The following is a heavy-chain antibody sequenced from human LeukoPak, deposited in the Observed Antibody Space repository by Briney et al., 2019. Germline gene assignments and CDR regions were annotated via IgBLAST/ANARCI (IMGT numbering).Heavy chain of an antibody. D-gene: IGHD1-7*01. V-gene: IGHV3-30*02. CDR2: IRYDGNDK. CDR3: ARASQELNWFDP. J-gene: IGHJ5*02. Sequence: GGSLRLSCAASGFTFSYYGMHWVRQAPGKGLEWVAFIRYDGNDKFYADSVKGRFAISRDTSRNTLYLQMNSLRSEDTAVYYCARASQELNWFDPWGQGTLVAVSS. CDR1: GFTFSYYG.